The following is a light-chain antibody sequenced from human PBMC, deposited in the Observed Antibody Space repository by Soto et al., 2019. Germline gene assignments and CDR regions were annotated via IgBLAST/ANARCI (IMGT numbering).Light chain of an antibody. CDR2: KAS. V-gene: IGKV1-5*03. CDR1: QNIYSW. CDR3: QQYNNYWT. Sequence: DLQMTQSPSTLSASVGDRVTITCRASQNIYSWLAWYQQKPGKAPNLLIYKASSLESGVPSRFSGSGSGTEFTLTISSLQPDDFATYYCQQYNNYWTFGQGTKVEIK. J-gene: IGKJ1*01.